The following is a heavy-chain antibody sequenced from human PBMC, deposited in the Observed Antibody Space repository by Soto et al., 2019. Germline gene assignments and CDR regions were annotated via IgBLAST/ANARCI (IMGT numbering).Heavy chain of an antibody. CDR2: MTPDSGDT. CDR3: ARDPFYGCFDS. Sequence: QVQLVQPGAEVRKPGASVKVSCKASGHTLASYDINWVRQATGQGLEWMGWMTPDSGDTGYAQKFQGRVTMTWDTSITTAYMELSSLRSDDTAVYYCARDPFYGCFDSWGQGTLVTVSS. V-gene: IGHV1-8*01. CDR1: GHTLASYD. D-gene: IGHD3-16*01. J-gene: IGHJ5*01.